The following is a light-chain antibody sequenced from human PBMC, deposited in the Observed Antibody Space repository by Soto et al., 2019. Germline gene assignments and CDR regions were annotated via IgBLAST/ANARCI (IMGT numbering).Light chain of an antibody. J-gene: IGLJ1*01. CDR3: GTWDNSLSVVYV. V-gene: IGLV1-51*01. CDR2: DNN. Sequence: QSVLTQPPSVSAAPGQKVTISCSGSASSIGNNYVSWYQHLPGTAPRLLIYDNNERPSGIPERFSGSKSGTSATLDITGLQTGDEADYYCGTWDNSLSVVYVFGTGTKVTVL. CDR1: ASSIGNNY.